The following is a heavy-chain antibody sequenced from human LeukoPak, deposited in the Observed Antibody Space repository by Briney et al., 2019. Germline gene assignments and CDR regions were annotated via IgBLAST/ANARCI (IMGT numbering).Heavy chain of an antibody. V-gene: IGHV4-59*01. J-gene: IGHJ5*02. CDR1: GGPISSYY. CDR2: IYYSGTT. Sequence: PSETLSLTCTVSGGPISSYYWSWIRQPPGKGLEWIGYIYYSGTTNYNPSLKSRVTISVDTSKNQFSLKLSSVTAADTAVYYCARRTGVGFDPWGQGTLVTVSS. CDR3: ARRTGVGFDP. D-gene: IGHD1/OR15-1a*01.